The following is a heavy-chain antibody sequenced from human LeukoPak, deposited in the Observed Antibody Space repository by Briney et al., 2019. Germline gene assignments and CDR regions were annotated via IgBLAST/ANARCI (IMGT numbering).Heavy chain of an antibody. V-gene: IGHV1-2*06. D-gene: IGHD3-22*01. Sequence: DSVKVSCKASGYTFTGYYMHWVRQAPGQGLEWMGRINPNSGGTNYAQKFQGRVTMTRDTSISTAYMELSRLRSDDTAVYYAARDRYYDSSGYYEYYYYYYMDVWGKGTTVTVSS. J-gene: IGHJ6*03. CDR2: INPNSGGT. CDR3: ARDRYYDSSGYYEYYYYYYMDV. CDR1: GYTFTGYY.